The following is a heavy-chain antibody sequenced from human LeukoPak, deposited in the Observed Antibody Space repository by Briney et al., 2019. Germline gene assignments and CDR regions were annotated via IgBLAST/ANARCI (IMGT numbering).Heavy chain of an antibody. Sequence: GGSLRLSCVASGFTFSNYEMNWVRQTPGKELEWVSVISNSGGSTFYADSVKGRFTISRDNSKNTLYLQMNTLRAKDTAVYYCAKDVSWNWFDPWGQGTLVTVSS. CDR1: GFTFSNYE. CDR3: AKDVSWNWFDP. CDR2: ISNSGGST. J-gene: IGHJ5*02. V-gene: IGHV3-23*01.